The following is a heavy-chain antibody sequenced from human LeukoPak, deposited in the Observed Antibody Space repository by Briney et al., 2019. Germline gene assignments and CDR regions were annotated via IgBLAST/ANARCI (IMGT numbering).Heavy chain of an antibody. V-gene: IGHV3-9*01. Sequence: GGSLRLSCAASGFTFSSTVMTWVRQVPGKGLEWVSGISWNSGSIDYADSVKGRFTISRDNAKNSLYLQMNSLRAEDTALYYCAKDSCSGGSCYFTDAFDIWGQGTMVTVAS. D-gene: IGHD2-15*01. CDR2: ISWNSGSI. J-gene: IGHJ3*02. CDR3: AKDSCSGGSCYFTDAFDI. CDR1: GFTFSSTV.